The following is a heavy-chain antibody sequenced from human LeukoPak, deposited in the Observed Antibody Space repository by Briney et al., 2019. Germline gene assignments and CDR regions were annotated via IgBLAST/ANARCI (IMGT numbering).Heavy chain of an antibody. J-gene: IGHJ4*02. CDR2: TSYDGTNK. Sequence: PGGSLRLSCAASGFNFRDSAMHWVRQPPGKGVEGVAVTSYDGTNKYYADSVKGRFTISRDNSENTLYLQMNGLRLEDTGVYYCAADYGDYVSPSDWGQGTLVTVSS. CDR1: GFNFRDSA. D-gene: IGHD4-17*01. V-gene: IGHV3-30*04. CDR3: AADYGDYVSPSD.